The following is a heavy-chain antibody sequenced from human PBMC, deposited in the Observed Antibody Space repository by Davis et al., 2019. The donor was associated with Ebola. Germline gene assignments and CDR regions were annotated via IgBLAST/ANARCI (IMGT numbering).Heavy chain of an antibody. CDR1: GGTFSSYA. CDR2: ISAYNGNT. J-gene: IGHJ6*02. CDR3: ARTRGGWPYYYYGMDV. Sequence: ASVKVSCKASGGTFSSYAISWVRQAPGQGLEWMGWISAYNGNTNYAQKLQGRVTMTTDTSTSTAYMELRSLRSDDTAVYYCARTRGGWPYYYYGMDVWGQGTTVTVSS. V-gene: IGHV1-18*01. D-gene: IGHD6-19*01.